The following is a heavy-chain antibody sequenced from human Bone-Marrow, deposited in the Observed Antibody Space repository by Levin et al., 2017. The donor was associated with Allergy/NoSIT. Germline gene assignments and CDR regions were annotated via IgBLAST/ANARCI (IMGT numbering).Heavy chain of an antibody. CDR1: GYTFTSYD. CDR2: MNPNSGNT. D-gene: IGHD4-17*01. CDR3: ASVRGDYVGGAFDI. V-gene: IGHV1-8*01. Sequence: ASVKVSCKASGYTFTSYDINWVRQATGQGLEWMGWMNPNSGNTGYAQKFQGRVTMTRNTSISTAYMELSSLRSEDTAVYYCASVRGDYVGGAFDIWGQGTMVTVSS. J-gene: IGHJ3*02.